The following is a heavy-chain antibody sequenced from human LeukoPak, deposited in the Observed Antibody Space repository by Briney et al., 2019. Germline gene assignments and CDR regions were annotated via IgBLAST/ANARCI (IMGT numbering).Heavy chain of an antibody. Sequence: KSGGSLRLSCAASGFTFSSYSMNWVRQAPGKGLEWVSSISSSSNYIYYADSVKGRFTISRDNAKNSLYLQMNSLRAEDTAVYYCAGVGPSRDYFDYWGQGTLVTVSS. CDR2: ISSSSNYI. V-gene: IGHV3-21*01. J-gene: IGHJ4*02. CDR3: AGVGPSRDYFDY. CDR1: GFTFSSYS.